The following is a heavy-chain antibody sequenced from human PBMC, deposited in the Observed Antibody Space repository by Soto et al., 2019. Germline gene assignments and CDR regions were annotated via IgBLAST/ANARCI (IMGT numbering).Heavy chain of an antibody. CDR3: AKRAGGGLVS. CDR1: GFTFSNYA. J-gene: IGHJ5*01. CDR2: ISGSGGST. V-gene: IGHV3-23*01. D-gene: IGHD3-16*01. Sequence: PGGSLRLSCAASGFTFSNYAISWVRQAPGKGLEWVSSISGSGGSTYYADSVKGRVTISRDNSKNTLCLQMNSLRAEDTAIYYCAKRAGGGLVSWGQGTLVTVSS.